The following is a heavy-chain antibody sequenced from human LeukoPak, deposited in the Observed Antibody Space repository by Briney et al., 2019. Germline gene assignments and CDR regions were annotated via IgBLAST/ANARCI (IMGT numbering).Heavy chain of an antibody. CDR1: GVTFSSYA. J-gene: IGHJ5*02. D-gene: IGHD6-13*01. Sequence: SGVSLRLSCAASGVTFSSYAMSWVRQDPGKGLEWVSAISGSGGSTYYADSVKGRFTISRDNSKNTLYLQMNSLRAEDTAVYYCAKVATGYSSSWYPIDPWGQGTLVTVSS. CDR2: ISGSGGST. V-gene: IGHV3-23*01. CDR3: AKVATGYSSSWYPIDP.